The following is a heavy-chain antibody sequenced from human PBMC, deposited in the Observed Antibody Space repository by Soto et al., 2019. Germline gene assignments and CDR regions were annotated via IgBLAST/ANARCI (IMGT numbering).Heavy chain of an antibody. J-gene: IGHJ4*02. CDR3: ARESFDWLLSYFDY. CDR1: GGSISSGGYY. CDR2: IHYSGST. V-gene: IGHV4-31*03. D-gene: IGHD3-9*01. Sequence: PSETLSLTCTVSGGSISSGGYYWSWIRQHPGKGLEWIGYIHYSGSTYYNPSLKSRVTISVDTSKNQFSLKLSSVTAADTAVYYCARESFDWLLSYFDYWGPGTLVTVSS.